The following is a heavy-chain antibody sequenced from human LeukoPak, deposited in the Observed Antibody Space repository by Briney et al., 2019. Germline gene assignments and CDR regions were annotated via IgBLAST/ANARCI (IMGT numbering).Heavy chain of an antibody. CDR3: AKDGNGGWYFDGWFDP. Sequence: PGGSLRLSCAASGFTFSSYSMNWVRQAPGKGLEWVSSISSSSSYIYYADSVKGRFTISRDNAKNPLYLQMNSLRAEDTAVYYCAKDGNGGWYFDGWFDPWGQGTLVTVSS. J-gene: IGHJ5*02. D-gene: IGHD6-19*01. V-gene: IGHV3-21*04. CDR1: GFTFSSYS. CDR2: ISSSSSYI.